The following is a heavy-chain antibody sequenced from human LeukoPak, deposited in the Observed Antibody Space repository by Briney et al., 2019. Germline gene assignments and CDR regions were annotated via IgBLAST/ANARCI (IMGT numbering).Heavy chain of an antibody. D-gene: IGHD3-10*01. Sequence: SETLSLTCTVSGGSISSYYWSWIRQPPGKGLEWIGYIYYSGSTNYNPSLKSRVTISVDTSKNQFSLKLSSVTAADTAVYYCARHYYGSGSPPQYWGQGTLVTVSS. CDR2: IYYSGST. J-gene: IGHJ4*02. V-gene: IGHV4-59*08. CDR1: GGSISSYY. CDR3: ARHYYGSGSPPQY.